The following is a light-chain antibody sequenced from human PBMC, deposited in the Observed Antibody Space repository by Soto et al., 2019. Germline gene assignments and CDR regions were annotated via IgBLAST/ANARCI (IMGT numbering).Light chain of an antibody. CDR3: HQRQSWPRT. V-gene: IGKV3-15*01. CDR1: QSVGSN. J-gene: IGKJ1*01. CDR2: GAS. Sequence: EIVVTQSPATLSVSPGERATLSCRAGQSVGSNLAWYQQKHGQAPRLLIYGASTRATGIPARFSGTGSGTEFTLTINSLAPEDFAIYYCHQRQSWPRTFGQGTKVDIK.